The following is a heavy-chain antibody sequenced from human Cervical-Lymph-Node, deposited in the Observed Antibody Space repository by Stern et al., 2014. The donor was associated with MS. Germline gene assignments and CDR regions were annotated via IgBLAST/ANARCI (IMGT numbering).Heavy chain of an antibody. CDR3: ARIYCSGDECYHSFDT. CDR1: GYRFSTFY. J-gene: IGHJ4*02. V-gene: IGHV1-2*06. CDR2: IDPGSGAT. Sequence: VPLVESGAEVKKPGASVKVSCKASGYRFSTFYLHWLRQAPGQGLQWIGLIDPGSGATNSSQTFQGRLTMTRDRSITTAYLELSGLRSDDTAVYYCARIYCSGDECYHSFDTWGQGTLVTVSS. D-gene: IGHD3-16*02.